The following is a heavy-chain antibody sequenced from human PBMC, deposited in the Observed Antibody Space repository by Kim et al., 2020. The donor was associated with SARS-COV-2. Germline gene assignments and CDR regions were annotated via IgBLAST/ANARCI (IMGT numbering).Heavy chain of an antibody. CDR3: TRQDVVVAATLTFDY. V-gene: IGHV3-73*01. J-gene: IGHJ4*02. Sequence: GGSLRLSCAASGFTFSDSAMHWVRQASGKGLEWVGRIRIKANSYATVYAASVKGRFTISRDDSKNTAYLQMNSLKTEDTAVYYCTRQDVVVAATLTFDYWGQGTLVTVSS. CDR2: IRIKANSYAT. D-gene: IGHD2-15*01. CDR1: GFTFSDSA.